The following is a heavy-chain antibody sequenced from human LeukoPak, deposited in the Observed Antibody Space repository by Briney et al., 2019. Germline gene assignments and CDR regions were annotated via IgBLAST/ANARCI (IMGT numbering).Heavy chain of an antibody. CDR3: ARDRDFYCSSTSCYYYYYYMDV. J-gene: IGHJ6*03. CDR1: GFTFSNYA. CDR2: ISYDGTNK. V-gene: IGHV3-30*04. Sequence: GGSLRLSCAASGFTFSNYAIHWVRQAPGKGLEWVSVISYDGTNKYYADSVKGRFTISRDNSKNTLYLQMNSLRAEDTAVYYCARDRDFYCSSTSCYYYYYYMDVWGKGTTVTVSS. D-gene: IGHD2-2*01.